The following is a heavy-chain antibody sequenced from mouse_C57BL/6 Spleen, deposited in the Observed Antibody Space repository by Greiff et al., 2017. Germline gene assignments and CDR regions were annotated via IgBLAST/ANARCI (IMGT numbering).Heavy chain of an antibody. V-gene: IGHV1-64*01. Sequence: VQLQQPGAELVKPGASVKLSCKASGYPFTGYGMHWVRQRPGQGLEWIGMINPNSGSTNNNEKLKSKATLTVDKSSSTAYMQLSSLTSEDSAVYYCARSIYYDYDGDYWGQGTTLTVSS. CDR3: ARSIYYDYDGDY. CDR1: GYPFTGYG. J-gene: IGHJ2*01. D-gene: IGHD2-4*01. CDR2: INPNSGST.